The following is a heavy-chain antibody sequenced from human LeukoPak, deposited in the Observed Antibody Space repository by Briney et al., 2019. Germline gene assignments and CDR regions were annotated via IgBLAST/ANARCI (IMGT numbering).Heavy chain of an antibody. CDR2: ISSSSSYI. Sequence: PGGSLRLSCAASGFTFSSYSMNWVRQAPGKGLEWVSSISSSSSYIYYADSVKGRFTISRDNSKNTLYLQMNSLRAEDTAVYYCAKDSGYTYGSGLDVWGKGTTVTVSS. CDR1: GFTFSSYS. V-gene: IGHV3-21*04. D-gene: IGHD5-18*01. J-gene: IGHJ6*04. CDR3: AKDSGYTYGSGLDV.